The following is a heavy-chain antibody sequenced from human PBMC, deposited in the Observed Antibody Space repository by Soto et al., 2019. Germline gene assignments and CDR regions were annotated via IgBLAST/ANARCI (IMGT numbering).Heavy chain of an antibody. J-gene: IGHJ4*02. CDR2: IYYSGST. Sequence: QLQLQESGPGLVKPSETLSLTCTVSGGSISSSSYYWGWIRQPPGKGLEWIGSIYYSGSTYYNPSLKSRVTLSVDTSKNQFALKLSSVTAADTAVYYCARIAVAGVKNYYDSSGYLDYWGQGTLVTVSS. D-gene: IGHD3-22*01. V-gene: IGHV4-39*01. CDR3: ARIAVAGVKNYYDSSGYLDY. CDR1: GGSISSSSYY.